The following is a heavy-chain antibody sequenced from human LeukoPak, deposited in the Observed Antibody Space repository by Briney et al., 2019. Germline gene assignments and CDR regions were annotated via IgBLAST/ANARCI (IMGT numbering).Heavy chain of an antibody. CDR1: GYTFTSYD. V-gene: IGHV1-8*01. CDR3: ARVRGYSYGAEYYFDY. Sequence: ASVKVSCKASGYTFTSYDINWVRQATGQGLEWMGWMNPNSGNTGYAQKFQGRVTMTRNTSISTAYMELSSLRSEDTAVYYCARVRGYSYGAEYYFDYWGQGTLVTVSS. CDR2: MNPNSGNT. D-gene: IGHD5-18*01. J-gene: IGHJ4*02.